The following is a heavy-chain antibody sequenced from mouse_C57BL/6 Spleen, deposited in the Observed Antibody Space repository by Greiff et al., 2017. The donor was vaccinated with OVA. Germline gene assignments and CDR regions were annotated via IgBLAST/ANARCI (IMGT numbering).Heavy chain of an antibody. D-gene: IGHD2-3*01. J-gene: IGHJ2*01. V-gene: IGHV1-82*01. CDR1: GYAFSSSW. Sequence: QVQLKESGPELVKPGASVKISCKASGYAFSSSWMNWVKQRPGKGLEWIGRIYPGDGDTNYNGKFKGKATLTADKSSSTAYMQLSSLTSEDSAVYFCARKDGYYDYFDYWGQGTTLTVSS. CDR3: ARKDGYYDYFDY. CDR2: IYPGDGDT.